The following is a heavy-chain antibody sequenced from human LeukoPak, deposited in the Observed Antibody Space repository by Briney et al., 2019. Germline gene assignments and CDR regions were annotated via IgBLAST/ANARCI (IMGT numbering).Heavy chain of an antibody. J-gene: IGHJ4*02. D-gene: IGHD6-19*01. Sequence: GASVKVSCKVSGYTLSDLSMHWMRQAPGQGLEWMGWINPNSGSTGFAQKFQGRVTMTRDASINTVYMELSRLTSDDTAVYYCARGPSSGSFDYWGQGTLVTVSS. CDR2: INPNSGST. CDR1: GYTLSDLS. V-gene: IGHV1-2*02. CDR3: ARGPSSGSFDY.